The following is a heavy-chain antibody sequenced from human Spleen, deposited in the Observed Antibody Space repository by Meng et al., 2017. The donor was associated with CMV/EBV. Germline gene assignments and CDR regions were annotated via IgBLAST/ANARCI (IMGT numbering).Heavy chain of an antibody. J-gene: IGHJ5*02. D-gene: IGHD4-11*01. CDR3: ARELGYSSPFDP. V-gene: IGHV4-34*01. CDR1: GGSFSGYY. Sequence: SETLSLTCAVYGGSFSGYYWSWIRQPPGKGLEWIGEINHSGSTNYNPSLKSRVTISVDTSKNQFSLKLSSVTAADTAVYYCARELGYSSPFDPWGQGTLVTVSS. CDR2: INHSGST.